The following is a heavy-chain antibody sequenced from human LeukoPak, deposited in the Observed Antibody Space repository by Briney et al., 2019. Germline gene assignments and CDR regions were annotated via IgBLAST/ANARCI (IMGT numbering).Heavy chain of an antibody. CDR2: AHYTETT. Sequence: SETLSLTCTVSDGSINNYCWNWIRQPPGKGLEWVGFAHYTETTNYNPYLQSRVTISIDTSKSQFSLRLSSVTAADTAVYFCAGYGVATTWAQSFDIWGQGTKVTVSS. V-gene: IGHV4-59*01. CDR1: DGSINNYC. J-gene: IGHJ3*02. D-gene: IGHD4-17*01. CDR3: AGYGVATTWAQSFDI.